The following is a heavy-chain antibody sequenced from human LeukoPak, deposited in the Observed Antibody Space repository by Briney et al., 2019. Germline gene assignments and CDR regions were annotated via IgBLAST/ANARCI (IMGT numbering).Heavy chain of an antibody. V-gene: IGHV3-74*01. CDR2: INTDGSST. J-gene: IGHJ4*02. D-gene: IGHD4-23*01. Sequence: PGGSLRLSCAASGFTFSSYWMHWVRQAPGKGLVWVSRINTDGSSTSYADSVKGRFTIPRDNAKNSLYLQMNSLRAEDTAVYYCASLSLRWSDYWGQGTLVTVSS. CDR3: ASLSLRWSDY. CDR1: GFTFSSYW.